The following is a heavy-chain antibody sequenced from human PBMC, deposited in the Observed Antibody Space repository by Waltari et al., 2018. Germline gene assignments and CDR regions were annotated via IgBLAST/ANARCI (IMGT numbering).Heavy chain of an antibody. CDR2: IKKDGSTK. CDR3: ARDRGWLAHDY. CDR1: GFSFDKYW. D-gene: IGHD6-19*01. J-gene: IGHJ4*02. Sequence: EVQLVESGGDLVQPGGSLRLSCAASGFSFDKYWMAWVRQAPGKGLEVVANIKKDGSTKSYEASVRGRFTNSRDNAKNSLYLQMNSLRAEDTAVYYCARDRGWLAHDYWGQGTLVTVSS. V-gene: IGHV3-7*04.